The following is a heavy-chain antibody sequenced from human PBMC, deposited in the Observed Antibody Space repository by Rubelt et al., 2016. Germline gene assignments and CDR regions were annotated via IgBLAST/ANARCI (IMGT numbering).Heavy chain of an antibody. Sequence: QVQLQQWGAGLLKPSETLSLTCAVYGGSFSGYYWSWIRQPPGKGLEWIGEINHSGSTNYNPSLKGRVTISVDTSKNRFSLKLSSGTAADTAVYYCARGRRGSSSWLGRDYYGMDVWGQGTTVTVSS. CDR1: GGSFSGYY. D-gene: IGHD6-13*01. CDR3: ARGRRGSSSWLGRDYYGMDV. J-gene: IGHJ6*02. CDR2: INHSGST. V-gene: IGHV4-34*01.